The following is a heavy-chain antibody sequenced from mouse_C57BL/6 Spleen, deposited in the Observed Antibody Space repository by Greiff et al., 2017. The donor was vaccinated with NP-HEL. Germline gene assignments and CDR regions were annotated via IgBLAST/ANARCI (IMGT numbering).Heavy chain of an antibody. V-gene: IGHV3-6*01. Sequence: EVKLQESGPGLVKPSQSLSLTCSVTGYSITSGYYWNWIRQFPGNKLEWMGYISYDGSTNYNPSLKNRISITRDTSTNQFFLKLNSLTTEDTATYYCARVGLPPYFGDWGQGTTLTVSS. D-gene: IGHD1-2*01. J-gene: IGHJ2*01. CDR1: GYSITSGYY. CDR2: ISYDGST. CDR3: ARVGLPPYFGD.